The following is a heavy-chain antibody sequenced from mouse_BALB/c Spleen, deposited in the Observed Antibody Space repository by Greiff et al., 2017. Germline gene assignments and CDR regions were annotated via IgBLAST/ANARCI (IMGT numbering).Heavy chain of an antibody. CDR1: GFTFSSFG. CDR2: ISSGSSTI. CDR3: ARSHYALDY. V-gene: IGHV5-17*02. D-gene: IGHD1-1*02. Sequence: EVQLVESGGGLVQPGGSRKLSCAASGFTFSSFGMHWVRQAPEKGLEWVAYISSGSSTIYYADTVKGRFTISRDNPKNTLFLQMTSLRSEDTAMYYCARSHYALDYWGQGTTLTVSS. J-gene: IGHJ2*01.